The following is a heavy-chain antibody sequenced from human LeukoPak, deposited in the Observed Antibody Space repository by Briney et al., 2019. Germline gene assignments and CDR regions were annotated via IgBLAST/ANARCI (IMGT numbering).Heavy chain of an antibody. D-gene: IGHD5-12*01. CDR2: ISGSGGST. V-gene: IGHV3-23*01. Sequence: GGSLRLSCAASGFTFSSYAMSWVRQAPGKGLEWVSAISGSGGSTYYADSVKGRFTISRDNSKNTLYLQMNSLRGEDTAVYYCAKDSARVATTQYYFDYWGQGTLVTVSS. J-gene: IGHJ4*02. CDR3: AKDSARVATTQYYFDY. CDR1: GFTFSSYA.